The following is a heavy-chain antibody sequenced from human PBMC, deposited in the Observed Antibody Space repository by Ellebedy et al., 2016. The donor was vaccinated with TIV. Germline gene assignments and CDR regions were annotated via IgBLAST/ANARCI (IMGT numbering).Heavy chain of an antibody. V-gene: IGHV4-39*01. CDR3: ASIIAAAGTSGFTSFDP. J-gene: IGHJ5*02. CDR2: IYYSGST. D-gene: IGHD6-13*01. Sequence: MPSETLSLTCTVSGGSISSSSYYWGWIRQPPGKGLEWIGSIYYSGSTYYNPSLKSRVTISVDTSKNQFYLKLSSVTAADTAVYYCASIIAAAGTSGFTSFDPWGQGTLVTVSS. CDR1: GGSISSSSYY.